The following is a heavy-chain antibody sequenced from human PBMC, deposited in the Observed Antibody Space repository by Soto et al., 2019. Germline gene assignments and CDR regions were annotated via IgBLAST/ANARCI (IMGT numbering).Heavy chain of an antibody. CDR2: IYPGDSDT. CDR3: ALNPYSSSWYGFHYYYGMDV. V-gene: IGHV5-51*01. CDR1: GYSFTSYW. Sequence: PGESLKISCKGSGYSFTSYWIGWVRQMPGKGLEWMGIIYPGDSDTRYSPSFQGQVTNSADKSISTAYLQWSSLNASDTAMYYCALNPYSSSWYGFHYYYGMDVWGQGTTVTVSS. J-gene: IGHJ6*02. D-gene: IGHD6-13*01.